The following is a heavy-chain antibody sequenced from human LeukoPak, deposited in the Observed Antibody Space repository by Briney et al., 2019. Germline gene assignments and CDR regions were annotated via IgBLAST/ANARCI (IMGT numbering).Heavy chain of an antibody. J-gene: IGHJ6*02. CDR3: ARDFKGYFDWLGDV. CDR2: ISYDGSNK. CDR1: GFTFSSYA. Sequence: GSLRLSCAASGFTFSSYAMHWVRQAPGKGLEWVAVISYDGSNKYYADSVKGRFTISRDNSKNTLYLQMNGLRAEDTAVYYCARDFKGYFDWLGDVWGQGTTVTVSS. V-gene: IGHV3-30-3*01. D-gene: IGHD3-9*01.